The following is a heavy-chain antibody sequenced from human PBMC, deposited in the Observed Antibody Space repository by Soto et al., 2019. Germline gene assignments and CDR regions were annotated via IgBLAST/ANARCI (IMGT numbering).Heavy chain of an antibody. D-gene: IGHD6-19*01. J-gene: IGHJ4*02. CDR2: ISYDGSNK. V-gene: IGHV3-30*03. CDR3: AEGEYSSGLDY. CDR1: GFTFSSYG. Sequence: QVQLVESGGGVVQPGRSLRLSCAASGFTFSSYGMHWVRQAPGKGLEWVAVISYDGSNKYYADSVKGRFTISRDNSKNTLYLQMNSLRAEDTAVYYCAEGEYSSGLDYWGQGTLVTVSS.